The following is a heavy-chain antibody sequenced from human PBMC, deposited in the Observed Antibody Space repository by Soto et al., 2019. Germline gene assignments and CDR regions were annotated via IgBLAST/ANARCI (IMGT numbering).Heavy chain of an antibody. D-gene: IGHD4-17*01. V-gene: IGHV4-30-4*01. J-gene: IGHJ4*02. CDR3: ARRHYGDIDDY. CDR2: IYYSGST. Sequence: QVQLQESGPGLVKPSQTLSLTCTVSGGSISSGDYYWSWIRQPPGKGLEWIGYIYYSGSTYYNPSLKRRVTISVDTAKNQFSLKLSAVTAADTAVDYCARRHYGDIDDYWGQGTLVTVSS. CDR1: GGSISSGDYY.